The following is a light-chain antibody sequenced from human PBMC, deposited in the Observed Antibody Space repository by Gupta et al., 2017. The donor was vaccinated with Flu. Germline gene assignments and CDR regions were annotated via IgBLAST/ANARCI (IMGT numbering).Light chain of an antibody. CDR1: AFQKKH. J-gene: IGLJ3*02. Sequence: GDAFQKKHAYWYQQKAGQAPVLVIFEDSKRPSGIPDRFSGSSSVTMATLTISGAHVDDEADYYCYSTDVTGKGLFGGGTKLTVL. CDR3: YSTDVTGKGL. CDR2: EDS. V-gene: IGLV3-10*01.